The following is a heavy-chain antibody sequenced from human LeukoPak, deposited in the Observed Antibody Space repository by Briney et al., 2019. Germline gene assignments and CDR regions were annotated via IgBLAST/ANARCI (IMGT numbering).Heavy chain of an antibody. CDR3: ARGKAVTGFDI. CDR1: GFTVSSSY. CDR2: IYAGGST. Sequence: GGSLRLSCAASGFTVSSSYMSWVRQAPGKGLERISVIYAGGSTYYADSVKGRFTISRDSSKNTLYLQMNSPRAEDTAVYYCARGKAVTGFDIWGQGTMVTVSS. V-gene: IGHV3-53*01. J-gene: IGHJ3*02. D-gene: IGHD4-17*01.